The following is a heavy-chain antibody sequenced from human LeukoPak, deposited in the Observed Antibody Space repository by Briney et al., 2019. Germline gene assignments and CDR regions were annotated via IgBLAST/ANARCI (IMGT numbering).Heavy chain of an antibody. CDR2: IYPGDSDT. Sequence: GESLKISCKGSEYSFTNYWIGWVRQMTGKCLEWMGIIYPGDSDTRYSPSFQGQVTITADKSLSTAYLQWSSLEASDTAIYYCARPMLPGVINAFDIWGQGTMVTVSS. CDR1: EYSFTNYW. J-gene: IGHJ3*02. D-gene: IGHD3-10*01. V-gene: IGHV5-51*01. CDR3: ARPMLPGVINAFDI.